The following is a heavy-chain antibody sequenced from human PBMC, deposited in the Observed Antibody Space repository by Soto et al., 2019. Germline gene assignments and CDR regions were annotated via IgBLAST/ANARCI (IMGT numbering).Heavy chain of an antibody. CDR3: ARGTYGMDV. CDR2: IGASGSPI. J-gene: IGHJ6*02. Sequence: QMQLVQSGGGLVKPGGSLRLSCAASGFSFSDYYMSWLRRAPGKGLEWVSYIGASGSPIYFGDSVKGRFSISRDNTNNSLYLQMNSLRPDDTAVYYCARGTYGMDVWGQGTTVIVSS. V-gene: IGHV3-11*01. CDR1: GFSFSDYY. D-gene: IGHD3-10*01.